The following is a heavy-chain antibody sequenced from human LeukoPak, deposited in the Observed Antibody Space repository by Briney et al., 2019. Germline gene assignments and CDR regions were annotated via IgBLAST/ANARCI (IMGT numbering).Heavy chain of an antibody. CDR2: IYYSGST. CDR1: GGSISSYY. V-gene: IGHV4-59*01. J-gene: IGHJ3*02. D-gene: IGHD3-10*01. Sequence: SETLSLTCAVSGGSISSYYWSWIRQPPGKGLEWIGYIYYSGSTNYNPSLKSRVTISVDTSKNQFSLKLSSVTAADTAVYYCARDPGDAFDIWGQGTMVTVSS. CDR3: ARDPGDAFDI.